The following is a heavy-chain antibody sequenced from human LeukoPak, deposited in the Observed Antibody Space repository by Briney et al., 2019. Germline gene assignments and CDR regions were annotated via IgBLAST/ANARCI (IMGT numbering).Heavy chain of an antibody. CDR2: LNPNSGNT. CDR3: ARGPHFGNERV. CDR1: GYTFTSYD. V-gene: IGHV1-8*01. J-gene: IGHJ3*01. Sequence: ASVKVSCKASGYTFTSYDVHWVRQATGQGLEWMGWLNPNSGNTGYSQKFQGRVTMTRNTSITTAYMELSSLRSEDTAVYYCARGPHFGNERVWGQGTMVTVSS. D-gene: IGHD4-23*01.